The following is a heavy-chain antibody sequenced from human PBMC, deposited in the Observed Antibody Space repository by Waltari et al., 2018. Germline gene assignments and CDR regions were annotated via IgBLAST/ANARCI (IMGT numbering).Heavy chain of an antibody. J-gene: IGHJ4*02. V-gene: IGHV1-3*01. D-gene: IGHD2-2*01. CDR3: ARGYHKTAWIVDY. Sequence: QVQLVQSGAEVKKPGASVKVSCKASGYSVTNYAMHWVRQAPGQSLEWMGWINADDGNIKYSHKFQGRVIITRDTSASTAYIEVNSVNSEDTAVYYCARGYHKTAWIVDYWGQGTLVTVSS. CDR2: INADDGNI. CDR1: GYSVTNYA.